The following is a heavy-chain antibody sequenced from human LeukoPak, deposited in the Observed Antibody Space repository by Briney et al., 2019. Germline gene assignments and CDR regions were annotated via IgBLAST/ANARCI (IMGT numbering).Heavy chain of an antibody. CDR3: ALAAAGLNYFDP. CDR2: INPNSGST. D-gene: IGHD6-13*01. CDR1: GYTFTGYY. J-gene: IGHJ5*02. Sequence: ASVKVSCKASGYTFTGYYMHWVRQAPGQGLEWMGWINPNSGSTNYAQKFQGRVTMTRDTSIGTAYMDLSRLRSDDTAVYYCALAAAGLNYFDPWGQGTLVTVSS. V-gene: IGHV1-2*02.